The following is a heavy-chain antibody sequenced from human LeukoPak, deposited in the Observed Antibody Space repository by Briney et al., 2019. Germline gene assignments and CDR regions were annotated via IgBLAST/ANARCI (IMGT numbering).Heavy chain of an antibody. D-gene: IGHD2-2*01. J-gene: IGHJ4*02. CDR2: IYTSGST. CDR3: ARQYCSSTSCYVRFDY. Sequence: SGTLSLTCTVAGGSISIYYWSWIRQPPGKGLEWIGYIYTSGSTNYNHSLKSRVPISVDTSRNQFSLQLSSVTAADTAVYYCARQYCSSTSCYVRFDYWGQGTLVTVSS. CDR1: GGSISIYY. V-gene: IGHV4-4*09.